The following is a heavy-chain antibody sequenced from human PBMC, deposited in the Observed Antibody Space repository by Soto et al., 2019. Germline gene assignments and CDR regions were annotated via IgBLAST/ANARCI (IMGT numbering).Heavy chain of an antibody. CDR1: GVSVSSGSFY. J-gene: IGHJ4*02. V-gene: IGHV4-61*01. CDR2: GSYSGTT. Sequence: PSETLSLTCTVSGVSVSSGSFYWAWFRQPPGKGLEWIGFGSYSGTTNYKPSLKSRVTISVDTSRSQISLKVSSLTAADTAVYYCARGATVTQYDYWGQGTLVTVSS. D-gene: IGHD4-17*01. CDR3: ARGATVTQYDY.